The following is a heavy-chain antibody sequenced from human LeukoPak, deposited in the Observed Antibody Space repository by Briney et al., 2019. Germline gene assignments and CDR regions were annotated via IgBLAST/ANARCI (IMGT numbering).Heavy chain of an antibody. J-gene: IGHJ4*02. V-gene: IGHV4-39*07. Sequence: SETLSLTCTVSGGSISTNSYYWGWIRQPPGKGLKWIGSIYYSGSTYYNPSLRSRVTISVNTSKNQFSLKLSSVTAADTAVYYCAREGGDYFDYWGQGTLVTVSS. D-gene: IGHD2-21*01. CDR2: IYYSGST. CDR3: AREGGDYFDY. CDR1: GGSISTNSYY.